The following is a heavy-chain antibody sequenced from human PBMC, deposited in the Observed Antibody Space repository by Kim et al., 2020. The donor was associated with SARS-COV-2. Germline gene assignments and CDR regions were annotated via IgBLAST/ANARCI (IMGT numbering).Heavy chain of an antibody. J-gene: IGHJ5*02. CDR1: GGTFSSFV. CDR2: IIPLYDTT. CDR3: AIQRDGDNYAIDP. Sequence: SVKVSCKASGGTFSSFVFSWVRQAPGQGLEWMGGIIPLYDTTIYAQTFKGRVTITADESTSTAYMELSSLRSEDTAVYYCAIQRDGDNYAIDPWVQGTVVTVSS. D-gene: IGHD5-12*01. V-gene: IGHV1-69*13.